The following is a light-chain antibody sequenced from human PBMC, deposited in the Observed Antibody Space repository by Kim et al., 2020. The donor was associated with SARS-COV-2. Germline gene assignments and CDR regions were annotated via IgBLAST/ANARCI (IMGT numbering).Light chain of an antibody. CDR3: AAWDDTLDGSV. Sequence: TVTISCSGTSSNVGNNVVSWYRQDPGTAPKLLIYNNNQRPSEVPARFSASRSGSSASLAISWLQSEDEADYYCAAWDDTLDGSVFGGGTQLTVL. V-gene: IGLV1-44*01. J-gene: IGLJ7*01. CDR2: NNN. CDR1: SSNVGNNV.